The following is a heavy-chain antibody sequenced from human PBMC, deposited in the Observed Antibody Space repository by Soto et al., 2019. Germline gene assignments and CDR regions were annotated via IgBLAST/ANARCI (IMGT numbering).Heavy chain of an antibody. D-gene: IGHD6-19*01. J-gene: IGHJ6*02. CDR1: GYTFTSYY. CDR2: INPSGGST. CDR3: ARDQYSSGWYGDYYYYGMDV. Sequence: EASVKVSCKASGYTFTSYYMHWVRQAPGQGLEWMGIINPSGGSTSYAQKFQGRVTMTRDTSTSTVYMELSSLRSEDTAVYYCARDQYSSGWYGDYYYYGMDVWGQGTAVTVSS. V-gene: IGHV1-46*01.